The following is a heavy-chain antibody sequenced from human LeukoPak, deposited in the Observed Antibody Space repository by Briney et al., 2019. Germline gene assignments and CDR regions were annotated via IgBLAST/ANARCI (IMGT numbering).Heavy chain of an antibody. D-gene: IGHD2-2*02. V-gene: IGHV3-23*01. CDR1: GFTFSSYA. CDR3: AKLGTDCSSTSCYRRSFDY. J-gene: IGHJ4*02. CDR2: ITDNGDNT. Sequence: GGSLRLSCAASGFTFSSYAMSWVRQAPGMGLEWVSAITDNGDNTYYADSVKGRFTLSRDNSKNTLYLQMSSLRAEDTAVYYCAKLGTDCSSTSCYRRSFDYWGQGTLVTVSS.